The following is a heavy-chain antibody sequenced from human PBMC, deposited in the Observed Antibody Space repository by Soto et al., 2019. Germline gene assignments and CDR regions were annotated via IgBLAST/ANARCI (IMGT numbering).Heavy chain of an antibody. V-gene: IGHV3-33*01. Sequence: QVQLVESGGGVVQPGRSLRLSCAASGFTFSSYGMHWVRQAPGKGLEWVAVIWYDGSNKYYADSVKGRFTISRDNSKNALDLRMNSRRAEDTAVYCCARDRYSSGWYDLDYWGQGTRVTVSS. D-gene: IGHD6-19*01. CDR1: GFTFSSYG. CDR2: IWYDGSNK. J-gene: IGHJ4*02. CDR3: ARDRYSSGWYDLDY.